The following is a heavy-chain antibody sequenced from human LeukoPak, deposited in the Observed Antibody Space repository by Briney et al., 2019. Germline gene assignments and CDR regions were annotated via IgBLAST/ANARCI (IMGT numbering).Heavy chain of an antibody. V-gene: IGHV1-46*01. CDR1: GYTFTSYY. Sequence: ASVKVSCKASGYTFTSYYMHWVRQAPGQGLEWMGIINPSGGSTSYAQKFQGRVTMTRDTSTSTVYMELSSLRSEDTAVYYCARDRDLYRSGGSCYPGYFDYWGQGTLVTVSS. CDR2: INPSGGST. J-gene: IGHJ4*02. D-gene: IGHD2-15*01. CDR3: ARDRDLYRSGGSCYPGYFDY.